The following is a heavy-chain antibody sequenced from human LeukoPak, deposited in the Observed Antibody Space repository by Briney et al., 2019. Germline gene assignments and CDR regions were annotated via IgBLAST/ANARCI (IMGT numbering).Heavy chain of an antibody. CDR3: ARGNYVWGSYRLNWFDP. D-gene: IGHD3-16*02. CDR2: IYGTGST. V-gene: IGHV4-4*07. J-gene: IGHJ5*02. Sequence: PSETLSLTCTVSGVSMNPYYWSWIRQSAGRGLEWIGRIYGTGSTDYNPSLRSRVTMSIDTSKNQFSLNLTSVTAADTAVYYCARGNYVWGSYRLNWFDPWGQGALVTVSS. CDR1: GVSMNPYY.